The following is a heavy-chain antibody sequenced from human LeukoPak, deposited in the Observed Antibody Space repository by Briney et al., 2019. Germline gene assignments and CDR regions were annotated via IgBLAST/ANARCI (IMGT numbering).Heavy chain of an antibody. CDR3: AKDRRTTVTTGGWFDP. V-gene: IGHV3-23*01. D-gene: IGHD4-11*01. J-gene: IGHJ5*02. Sequence: PGGSLRLSCAASGFTFSSYAMSWVRPAPGKGLEWVSAISGSGGSTYYADSVKGRFTISRDNSKNTLYLQMNSLRAEDTAVYYCAKDRRTTVTTGGWFDPWGQGTLVTVSS. CDR2: ISGSGGST. CDR1: GFTFSSYA.